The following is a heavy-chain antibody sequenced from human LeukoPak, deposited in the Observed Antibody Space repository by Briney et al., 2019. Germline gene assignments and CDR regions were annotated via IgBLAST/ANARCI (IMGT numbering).Heavy chain of an antibody. Sequence: PSETLSLTCSVSGASISSYYWNWLRQPPGKGLEWIGNIYIRGSTNYNPSLKSRVTISVDTSKNQFSLKLSSVTAADTAVYYCARGSTYYDFWSGPSGAFDIWGQGTMVTVSS. CDR2: IYIRGST. V-gene: IGHV4-59*01. J-gene: IGHJ3*02. CDR3: ARGSTYYDFWSGPSGAFDI. CDR1: GASISSYY. D-gene: IGHD3-3*01.